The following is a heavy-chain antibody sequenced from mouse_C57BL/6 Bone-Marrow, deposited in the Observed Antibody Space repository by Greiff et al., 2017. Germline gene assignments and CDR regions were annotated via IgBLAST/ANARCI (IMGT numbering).Heavy chain of an antibody. CDR2: IPPNSGST. Sequence: QVQLQQPGAELVKPGASVKLSCKASGYTFTSYWMHWVKQRPGQGLEWIGMIPPNSGSTNYNEKFKSKATLTVDKSSSTAYMQLSSLTSEDSAVYYCARYGNSYWYFDVWGTGTTVTVAS. J-gene: IGHJ1*03. D-gene: IGHD1-1*01. V-gene: IGHV1-64*01. CDR3: ARYGNSYWYFDV. CDR1: GYTFTSYW.